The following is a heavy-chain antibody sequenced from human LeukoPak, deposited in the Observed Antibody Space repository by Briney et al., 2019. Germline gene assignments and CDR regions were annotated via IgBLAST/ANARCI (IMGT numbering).Heavy chain of an antibody. J-gene: IGHJ4*02. CDR1: GFTFGDHA. CDR2: IRSKGYGGTT. D-gene: IGHD3-10*01. Sequence: GGSLRLSCSASGFTFGDHAMSWVRQAPGKGLEWVGFIRSKGYGGTTEYAASVEGRFSLSRDDSKSFVYLQMSSLKTEDTAVYYCTRVRSGNDFDYWGQGTLVTVSS. V-gene: IGHV3-49*04. CDR3: TRVRSGNDFDY.